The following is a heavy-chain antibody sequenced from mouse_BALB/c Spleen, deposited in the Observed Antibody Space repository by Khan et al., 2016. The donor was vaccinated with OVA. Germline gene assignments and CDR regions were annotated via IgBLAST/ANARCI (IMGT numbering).Heavy chain of an antibody. V-gene: IGHV3-2*02. CDR1: GYSITSDYA. J-gene: IGHJ4*01. D-gene: IGHD2-3*01. CDR2: ISYSGST. CDR3: ARDGSRYNYAMDY. Sequence: EVQLQESGPGLVKPSQSLSLTCTVTGYSITSDYAWNWIRQFPGNKLEWMGYISYSGSTSYNPSLKSRISITRDTSKNQFFLPLNSVTTEDTATYYCARDGSRYNYAMDYWGQGTAVTVSS.